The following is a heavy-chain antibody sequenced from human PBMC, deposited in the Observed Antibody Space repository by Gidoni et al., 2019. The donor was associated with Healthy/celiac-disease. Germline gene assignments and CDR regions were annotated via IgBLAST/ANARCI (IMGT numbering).Heavy chain of an antibody. CDR2: IYYSGST. Sequence: QVQLQESGPGLVKPSQTLSLTCTVSGGSISSGDYYWSWIRQPPGKGLEWIGYIYYSGSTYYNPSLKSRVTISVDTSKNQFSLKLSSVTAADTAVYYCARVSGYGGDRAPFFDYWGQGTLVTVSS. V-gene: IGHV4-30-4*01. J-gene: IGHJ4*02. CDR1: GGSISSGDYY. CDR3: ARVSGYGGDRAPFFDY. D-gene: IGHD6-19*01.